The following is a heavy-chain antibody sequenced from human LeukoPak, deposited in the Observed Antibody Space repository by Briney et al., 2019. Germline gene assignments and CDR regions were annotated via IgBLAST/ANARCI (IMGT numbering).Heavy chain of an antibody. V-gene: IGHV3-15*01. CDR2: IKGKTAAGAP. CDR3: ITGDYDFWSGFYSPNHYFDF. J-gene: IGHJ4*02. D-gene: IGHD3-3*01. CDR1: RFIFSNYA. Sequence: PGGSLRLSCAASRFIFSNYAMHWVRQAPGKGLEWVGRIKGKTAAGAPDYVASVKGRFTISRDDSKNTLFLQMNSLKTEDTAVYYCITGDYDFWSGFYSPNHYFDFWGQGTLVTVSS.